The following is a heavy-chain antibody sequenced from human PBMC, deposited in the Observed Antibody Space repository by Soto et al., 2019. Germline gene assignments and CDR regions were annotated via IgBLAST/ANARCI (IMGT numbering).Heavy chain of an antibody. CDR2: IWYDGSNK. CDR3: ARDYYDSSGYYYDRYYYYGMDV. V-gene: IGHV3-33*01. Sequence: PVGSLRLSCAASGFTFSSYGMHWVRQAPGKGLEWVAVIWYDGSNKYYADSVKGRFTISRDNSKNTLYLQMNSLRAEDTAVYYCARDYYDSSGYYYDRYYYYGMDVWGQGTTVTVSS. CDR1: GFTFSSYG. D-gene: IGHD3-22*01. J-gene: IGHJ6*02.